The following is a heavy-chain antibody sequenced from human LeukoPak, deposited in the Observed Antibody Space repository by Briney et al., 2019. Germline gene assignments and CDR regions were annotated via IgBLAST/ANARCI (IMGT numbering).Heavy chain of an antibody. D-gene: IGHD3-16*01. J-gene: IGHJ4*01. CDR1: GYTFTNYY. CDR3: AREEEGGTFDC. Sequence: AAVKVSCKASGYTFTNYYMHWVRQAPGQGLEWMGIIRHSGVTIYAQKFQGRVAMTGDTSTSTVYMELSSLRSEDTALYYCAREEEGGTFDCWGQGTLDTLSS. V-gene: IGHV1-46*01. CDR2: IRHSGVT.